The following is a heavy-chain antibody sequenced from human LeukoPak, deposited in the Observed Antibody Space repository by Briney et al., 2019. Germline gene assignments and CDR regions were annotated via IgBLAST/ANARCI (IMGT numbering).Heavy chain of an antibody. D-gene: IGHD3-3*01. CDR1: GGSFSGYY. CDR2: FETSGNT. Sequence: SETLSLTCAVYGGSFSGYYWTWIRQPAGKGLEWLGRFETSGNTRYNPSLKSRVSMSVETSKNQFSLRLSSVTAADTAVYYCARIVPISITTYGTNWFDPWGQGMLVTVSS. CDR3: ARIVPISITTYGTNWFDP. J-gene: IGHJ5*02. V-gene: IGHV4-59*10.